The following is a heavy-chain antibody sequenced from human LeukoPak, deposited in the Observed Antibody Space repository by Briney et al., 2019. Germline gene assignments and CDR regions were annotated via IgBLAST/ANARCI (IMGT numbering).Heavy chain of an antibody. V-gene: IGHV3-7*01. Sequence: GGSLRLSCAASGFTFSSYWMSWVRQAPGKGLEWVANIKQDGSEKYYVDSVKGRFTISRDNAKNSLYLQMNSLRAEDTAVYYCANSYSDYVFDYWGQGTLVTVSS. D-gene: IGHD4-11*01. CDR3: ANSYSDYVFDY. CDR1: GFTFSSYW. CDR2: IKQDGSEK. J-gene: IGHJ4*02.